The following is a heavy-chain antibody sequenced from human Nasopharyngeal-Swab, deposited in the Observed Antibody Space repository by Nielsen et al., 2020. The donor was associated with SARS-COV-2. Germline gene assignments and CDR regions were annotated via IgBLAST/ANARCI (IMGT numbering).Heavy chain of an antibody. Sequence: VRQRPGKGLEWIAEVDHSGSTNYNPTLDRRLTISVDKSKNQFSLKLTSVTAADTAVYYCARGGWQLSSLPMDVWGQGTTVTVSS. CDR2: VDHSGST. CDR3: ARGGWQLSSLPMDV. J-gene: IGHJ6*02. V-gene: IGHV4-4*02. D-gene: IGHD5-24*01.